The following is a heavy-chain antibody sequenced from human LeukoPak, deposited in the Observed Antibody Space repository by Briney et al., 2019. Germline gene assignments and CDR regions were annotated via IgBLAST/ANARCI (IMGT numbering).Heavy chain of an antibody. CDR3: ARVNINNWHSCDY. J-gene: IGHJ4*02. V-gene: IGHV4-4*02. D-gene: IGHD1-1*01. Sequence: SETLPLTCAVSGGSISSNNWWGWVRQPPGKGLEWIGEIYHSGSPNYNPSLKSRVTISVDKSRNHFSLNLSSVTAADTAVYYCARVNINNWHSCDYWGQGTLVTVSS. CDR2: IYHSGSP. CDR1: GGSISSNNW.